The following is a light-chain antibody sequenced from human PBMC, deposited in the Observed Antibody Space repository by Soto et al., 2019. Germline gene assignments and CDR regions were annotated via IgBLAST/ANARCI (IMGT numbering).Light chain of an antibody. J-gene: IGKJ1*01. Sequence: DIQMTQSPSTLSASIGDTVTITCRASQGISGRLAWYQHKPGKAPKLLIYDASVLESGVPLRFSGFTSETEYTLIITSLQPDDFGTYYCHHYHTKSETFGQGTKVDIK. V-gene: IGKV1-5*01. CDR1: QGISGR. CDR3: HHYHTKSET. CDR2: DAS.